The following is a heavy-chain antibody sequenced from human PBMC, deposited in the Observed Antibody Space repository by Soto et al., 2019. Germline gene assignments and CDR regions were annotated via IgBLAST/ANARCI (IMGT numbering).Heavy chain of an antibody. V-gene: IGHV3-30-3*01. CDR2: ISHDGSKT. D-gene: IGHD6-19*01. CDR1: GFIFNTYA. Sequence: QVQLVDSGGGVVQPGRSLRLSCAVSGFIFNTYAMHWVRQAPGKGLEWVAVISHDGSKTYYADSVKGRFTISRDNSKNSLYLQMNSLRAEDTAVYYCARSVAVADLYYFDYWGQGTLVTVSS. CDR3: ARSVAVADLYYFDY. J-gene: IGHJ4*02.